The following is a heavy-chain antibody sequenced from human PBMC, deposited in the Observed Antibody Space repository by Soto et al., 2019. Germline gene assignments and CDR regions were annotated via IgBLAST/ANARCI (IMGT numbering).Heavy chain of an antibody. CDR2: IYHGGTT. V-gene: IGHV4-38-2*02. Sequence: PSETLSLTCTVSGYSISGGSYWGWIRQPPGKGPEWIASIYHGGTTFYNPSLKSRITISVDTSHNQFSLNLRSVTAPDTAVYYCARANVLVVAGRTFDYWGHGTLVTVS. J-gene: IGHJ4*01. CDR3: ARANVLVVAGRTFDY. D-gene: IGHD6-19*01. CDR1: GYSISGGSY.